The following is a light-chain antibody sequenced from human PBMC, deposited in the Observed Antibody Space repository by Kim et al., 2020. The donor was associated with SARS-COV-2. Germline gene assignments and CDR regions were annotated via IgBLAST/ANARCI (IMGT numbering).Light chain of an antibody. CDR1: RSNIVSNV. J-gene: IGLJ3*02. CDR2: SND. CDR3: VAWDDSLSGSV. Sequence: GQRGTLSCSGTRSNIVSNVVNWYQQLPGTAPKLLIYSNDYRSSGVPDRFSGSKSGTSASLAISGLQSEDEADYYCVAWDDSLSGSVFGGGTQLTVL. V-gene: IGLV1-44*01.